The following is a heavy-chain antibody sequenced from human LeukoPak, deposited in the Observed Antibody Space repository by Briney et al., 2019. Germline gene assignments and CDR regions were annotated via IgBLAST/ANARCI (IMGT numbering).Heavy chain of an antibody. CDR3: ATYSSLNRREFQY. D-gene: IGHD3-22*01. CDR1: GFTFSSYW. V-gene: IGHV3-7*01. CDR2: IKTDGSEK. Sequence: PGGSLRLSCEASGFTFSSYWMSWVRQAPGKGLQWVANIKTDGSEKYYVDSVKGRFTISRDNAKNSLYLQMNSLRAEDTAVYYCATYSSLNRREFQYWGQGTLLTVSS. J-gene: IGHJ1*01.